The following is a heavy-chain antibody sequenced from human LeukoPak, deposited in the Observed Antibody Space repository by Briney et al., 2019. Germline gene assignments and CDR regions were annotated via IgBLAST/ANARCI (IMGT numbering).Heavy chain of an antibody. V-gene: IGHV3-30-3*01. CDR1: GFTFSSYA. J-gene: IGHJ4*02. D-gene: IGHD3-22*01. CDR2: ILYDGSNK. CDR3: ASGSSGYYRSYFDY. Sequence: PGGSLRLSCAASGFTFSSYAMHWVRQAPGKGLEWVAVILYDGSNKYYADSVKGRFTISRDNSKNTLYLQMSSLRAEDTAVYYCASGSSGYYRSYFDYWGQGTLVTVSS.